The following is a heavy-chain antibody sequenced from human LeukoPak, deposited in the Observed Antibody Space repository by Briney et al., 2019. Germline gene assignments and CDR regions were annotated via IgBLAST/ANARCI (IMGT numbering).Heavy chain of an antibody. D-gene: IGHD5-12*01. CDR1: GGSISSSRYY. Sequence: SETLSLTCTVSGGSISSSRYYWGWIRQPPGKGLEWIGSIYYTGSTYYNPSLRSRVSISVDTSKNQFTLKLISVTAADTAVYYCARRGVVATPDANFWGQGTLVTVSS. J-gene: IGHJ4*02. V-gene: IGHV4-39*01. CDR2: IYYTGST. CDR3: ARRGVVATPDANF.